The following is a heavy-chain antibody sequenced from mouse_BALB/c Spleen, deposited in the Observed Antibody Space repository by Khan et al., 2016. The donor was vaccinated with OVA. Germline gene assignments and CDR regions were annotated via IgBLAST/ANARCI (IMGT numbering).Heavy chain of an antibody. Sequence: EVELVESGGGLVQPGGSLKLSCAASGFTFSSYGMSWVRQTPDKRLELVATINSNGGNTYYPDSVKGRFTISRDNAKNTLYLQMSSLKSEDTAMYYCARMARTINWGQGTTLTVSS. J-gene: IGHJ2*01. CDR1: GFTFSSYG. V-gene: IGHV5-6-3*01. CDR3: ARMARTIN. CDR2: INSNGGNT.